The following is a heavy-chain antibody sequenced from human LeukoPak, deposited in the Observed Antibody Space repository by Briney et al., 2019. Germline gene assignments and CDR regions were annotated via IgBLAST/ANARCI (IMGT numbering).Heavy chain of an antibody. Sequence: SETLSLTCAVYGGSFSGYYWSWIRQPPGKGLEWIGEINHSGSTNYNPSLKSRVTISVDTSKNQFSLKVSSVTAADTAVYYCARAWFGELSWFDPWGQGTLVTVSS. CDR3: ARAWFGELSWFDP. V-gene: IGHV4-34*01. CDR1: GGSFSGYY. D-gene: IGHD3-10*01. CDR2: INHSGST. J-gene: IGHJ5*02.